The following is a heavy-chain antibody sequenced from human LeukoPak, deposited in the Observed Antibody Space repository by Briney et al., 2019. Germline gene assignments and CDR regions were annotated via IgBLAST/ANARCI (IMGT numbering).Heavy chain of an antibody. Sequence: GGSLRLSCAASGFTFSSYAMSWVRQAPGKGLEWVSGISASGGSTYYADSVKGRFTISRDNSKNTLYLQMNSLTAEDTAVYYCAKPAAIGPYHYYYYMDIWGKGTTVTVSS. CDR3: AKPAAIGPYHYYYYMDI. V-gene: IGHV3-23*01. CDR2: ISASGGST. J-gene: IGHJ6*03. CDR1: GFTFSSYA. D-gene: IGHD2-2*01.